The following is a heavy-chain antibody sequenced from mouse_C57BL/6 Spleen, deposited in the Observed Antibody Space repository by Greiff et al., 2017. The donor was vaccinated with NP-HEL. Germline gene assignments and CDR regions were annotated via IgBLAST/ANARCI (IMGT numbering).Heavy chain of an antibody. CDR3: ARERGTTVEAMDY. V-gene: IGHV5-4*01. CDR2: ISDGGSYT. CDR1: GFTFSSYA. Sequence: EVKVVESGGGLVKPGGSLKLSCAASGFTFSSYAMSWVRQTPEKRLEWVATISDGGSYTYYPDNVKGRFTISRDNAKNNLYLQMSHLKSEDTAMYYCARERGTTVEAMDYWGQGTSVTVSS. J-gene: IGHJ4*01. D-gene: IGHD1-1*01.